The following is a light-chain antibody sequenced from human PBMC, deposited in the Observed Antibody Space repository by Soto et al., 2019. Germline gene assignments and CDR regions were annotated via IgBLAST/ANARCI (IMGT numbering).Light chain of an antibody. CDR2: LDS. V-gene: IGKV2-28*01. J-gene: IGKJ1*01. CDR1: QRLLHSNGYNY. Sequence: IVMTQSPLSLTVTPGDPASISCRSSQRLLHSNGYNYLEWYLQKPGQSPQLLINLDSDRASGVPDRFSGSGSDTDFTLKISRVEAEDVGLYYCMHSLETPLTFGQGTKVEIK. CDR3: MHSLETPLT.